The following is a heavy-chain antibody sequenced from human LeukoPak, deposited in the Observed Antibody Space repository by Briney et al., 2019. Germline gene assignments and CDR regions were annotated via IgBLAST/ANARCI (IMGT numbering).Heavy chain of an antibody. J-gene: IGHJ5*02. V-gene: IGHV4-38-2*02. CDR2: IYHSGST. D-gene: IGHD5-24*01. CDR1: GYSISSGYY. Sequence: SETLSLTCTVSGYSISSGYYWGWIRQPPGEGLEWIGSIYHSGSTYYNPSLKSRVTISVDTSKNQFSLKLSSVTAADTAVYYCARAYGYKNSVWFDPWGQGTLVTVSS. CDR3: ARAYGYKNSVWFDP.